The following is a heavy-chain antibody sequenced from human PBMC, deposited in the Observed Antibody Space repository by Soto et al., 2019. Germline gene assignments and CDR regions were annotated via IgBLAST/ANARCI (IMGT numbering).Heavy chain of an antibody. D-gene: IGHD3-3*01. CDR1: GFTLTSAD. CDR2: IVGGSGST. J-gene: IGHJ4*02. Sequence: QMQLVQSGPEVKKPGTSVKVSCKASGFTLTSADVQWVRQTRGQRLEWIGWIVGGSGSTNYAQQFQGRLAITRDMSTRTVDMELSSLRSENTAVYYCAADWSNRPFDFWGQGTLVTVSS. CDR3: AADWSNRPFDF. V-gene: IGHV1-58*01.